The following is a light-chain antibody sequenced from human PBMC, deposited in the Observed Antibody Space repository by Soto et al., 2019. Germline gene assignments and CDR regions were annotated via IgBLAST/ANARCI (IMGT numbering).Light chain of an antibody. CDR2: DVS. CDR1: QNISNY. V-gene: IGKV3-11*01. J-gene: IGKJ2*01. CDR3: QQYGNFPYT. Sequence: IVLTQSPATLSLSPGKRASLSCRASQNISNYLIWYQQKPGQAPRLLIYDVSNRATGIPARFSGSGSGTDFTLTINRLEPEDFAVYYCQQYGNFPYTFGQGTKLEIK.